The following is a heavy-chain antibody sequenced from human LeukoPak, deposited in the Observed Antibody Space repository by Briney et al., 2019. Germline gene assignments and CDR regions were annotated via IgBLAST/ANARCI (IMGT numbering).Heavy chain of an antibody. CDR2: ISGSGGGT. CDR1: GFTFSSYT. D-gene: IGHD3-22*01. CDR3: AKADGDYYDSSGSFDY. Sequence: GGSLRLSCAASGFTFSSYTMNWVRRAPGKGLEWVPAISGSGGGTYYGDSVKGRFTISRDNSKNTLFLQMNSLRAEDTAVYYCAKADGDYYDSSGSFDYWGQGTLVTVSS. V-gene: IGHV3-23*01. J-gene: IGHJ4*02.